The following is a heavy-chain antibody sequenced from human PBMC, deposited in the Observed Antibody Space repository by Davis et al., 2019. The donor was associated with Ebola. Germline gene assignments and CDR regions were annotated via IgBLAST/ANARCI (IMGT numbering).Heavy chain of an antibody. J-gene: IGHJ4*02. D-gene: IGHD1-26*01. CDR3: VRSVQWGLDY. V-gene: IGHV3-23*01. Sequence: GESLKISCAASGFTFSSYAMSWVRQAPGKGLEWVSAISGSGGSTYYADSVKGRFTISRDNSKNTLYLQMNSLRAEDTAVYYCVRSVQWGLDYWGQGTLVTVFS. CDR2: ISGSGGST. CDR1: GFTFSSYA.